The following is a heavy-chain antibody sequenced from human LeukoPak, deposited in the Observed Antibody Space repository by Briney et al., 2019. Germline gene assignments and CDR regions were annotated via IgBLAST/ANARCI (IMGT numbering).Heavy chain of an antibody. CDR2: IYTSGST. Sequence: KPSQTLSLTCTVSGGSISSGSYYWSWIRQPAGKGLEWIGRIYTSGSTNYNPSLKSRVTISVDTSKNQFSLKLSSVTAADTAVYYCARGEYDFWSGYYTISAFDIWGQGTMVTVSS. CDR1: GGSISSGSYY. V-gene: IGHV4-61*02. J-gene: IGHJ3*02. D-gene: IGHD3-3*01. CDR3: ARGEYDFWSGYYTISAFDI.